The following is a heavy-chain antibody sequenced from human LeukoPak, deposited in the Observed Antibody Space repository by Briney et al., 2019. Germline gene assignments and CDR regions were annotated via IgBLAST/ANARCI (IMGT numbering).Heavy chain of an antibody. J-gene: IGHJ4*02. D-gene: IGHD6-19*01. V-gene: IGHV3-7*03. CDR2: IKNDGSET. Sequence: GGSLRLSCAVSGFNFRDHWMDWVRLAPGKGLQWVGHIKNDGSETYYLDSLKGRFSISKDNTNNALYLQMNSLRVEDTAVYYCVKNDGWFHLAQWGQGTLVTVSS. CDR1: GFNFRDHW. CDR3: VKNDGWFHLAQ.